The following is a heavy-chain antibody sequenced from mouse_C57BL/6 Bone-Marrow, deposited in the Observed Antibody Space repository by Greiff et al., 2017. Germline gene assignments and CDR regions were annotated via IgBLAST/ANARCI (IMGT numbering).Heavy chain of an antibody. Sequence: QVQLQQPGAELVKPGASVKLSCKASGYTFTSYWMHWVKQRPGQGLEWIGMIHPNSGSTNYNEKFKGKATLTVDKSSSTAYMQLSSLTSEDSAVYYCARGTILRCFDYWGQGTTLTVSS. CDR3: ARGTILRCFDY. CDR1: GYTFTSYW. V-gene: IGHV1-64*01. J-gene: IGHJ2*01. CDR2: IHPNSGST.